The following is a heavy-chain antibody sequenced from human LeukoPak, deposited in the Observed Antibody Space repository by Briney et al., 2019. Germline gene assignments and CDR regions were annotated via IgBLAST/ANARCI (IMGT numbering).Heavy chain of an antibody. D-gene: IGHD6-19*01. J-gene: IGHJ6*03. CDR2: ISSSSSYI. V-gene: IGHV3-21*01. CDR1: GFTFSSYS. Sequence: GGSLRLSCAASGFTFSSYSMNWVRQAPGKGLEWVSSISSSSSYIYYADSVKGRFTISRDNAKNSLHLQMNSLRAEDTAVYYCARVGGWARTPPPYYYMDVWGKGTTVTVSS. CDR3: ARVGGWARTPPPYYYMDV.